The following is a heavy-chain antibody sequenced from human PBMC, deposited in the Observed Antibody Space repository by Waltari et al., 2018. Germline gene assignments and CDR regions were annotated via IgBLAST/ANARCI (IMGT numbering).Heavy chain of an antibody. CDR1: GFAFSSYH. J-gene: IGHJ4*02. CDR2: ISSSSTYI. D-gene: IGHD3-22*01. V-gene: IGHV3-21*02. Sequence: QLVEYGGGLVKPGGSLRLSCAASGFAFSSYHMNWVRQAPGKGLEWVSSISSSSTYIYYADSVKGRFTVSRDNAKNALFLQMSSLRVEDTAVYYCASVDSSAFSRSFDYWGLGTLVTVSS. CDR3: ASVDSSAFSRSFDY.